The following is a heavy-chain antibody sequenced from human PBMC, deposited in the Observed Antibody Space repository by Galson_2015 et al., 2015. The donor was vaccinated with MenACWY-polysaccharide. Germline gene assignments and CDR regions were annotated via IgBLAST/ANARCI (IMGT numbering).Heavy chain of an antibody. CDR2: IANVGRDK. CDR1: GFTFSSFG. V-gene: IGHV3-30*02. D-gene: IGHD6-13*01. J-gene: IGHJ4*02. Sequence: SLKLSCAASGFTFSSFGMHWVRQASGQGLERWRFIANVGRDKKYADSVKGRFTISRDNSKNTLYLQMNSLRAEDTAVYYCAKDRKVAAADYYFDSWGQGTLVTVSS. CDR3: AKDRKVAAADYYFDS.